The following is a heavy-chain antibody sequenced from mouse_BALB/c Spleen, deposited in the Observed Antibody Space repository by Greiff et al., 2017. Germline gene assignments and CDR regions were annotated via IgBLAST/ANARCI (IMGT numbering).Heavy chain of an antibody. CDR1: GFTFSSYT. J-gene: IGHJ4*01. V-gene: IGHV5-6-4*01. CDR3: TRDRGYGQPLYYYAMDY. D-gene: IGHD2-10*02. CDR2: ISSGGSYT. Sequence: DVMLVESGGGLVKPGGSLKLSCAASGFTFSSYTMSWVRQTPEKRLEWVATISSGGSYTYYPDSVKGRFTISRDNAKNTLYLQMSSLKSEDTAMYYCTRDRGYGQPLYYYAMDYWGQGTSVTVSS.